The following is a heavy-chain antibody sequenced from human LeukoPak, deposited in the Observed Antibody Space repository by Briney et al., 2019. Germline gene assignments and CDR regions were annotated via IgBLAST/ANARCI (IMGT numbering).Heavy chain of an antibody. J-gene: IGHJ4*02. Sequence: SETLSLTCTVSGGSISNYYWSWIRQPPGKGLEWIGYIYYSGSTNYNPSLKSRVIISVDTSKNQFSLKLSSVAAADTAVHYCARDYGDYFDYWGQGTLVTVSS. CDR1: GGSISNYY. V-gene: IGHV4-59*01. CDR2: IYYSGST. D-gene: IGHD4-17*01. CDR3: ARDYGDYFDY.